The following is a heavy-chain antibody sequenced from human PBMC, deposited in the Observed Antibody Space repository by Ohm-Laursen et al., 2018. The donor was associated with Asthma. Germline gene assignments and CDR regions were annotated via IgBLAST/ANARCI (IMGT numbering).Heavy chain of an antibody. CDR1: GFTFSNYG. V-gene: IGHV3-30*18. Sequence: SLRLSCTASGFTFSNYGFHWVRQAPGKGLEWVAVISYDGTSTYYADSVKGRFTISRDDSKNTLFLQMNSLRAEDTAVYYCAKDYGDCSGGSCYSSSAYWGQGTLVTVSS. CDR2: ISYDGTST. J-gene: IGHJ4*02. D-gene: IGHD2-15*01. CDR3: AKDYGDCSGGSCYSSSAY.